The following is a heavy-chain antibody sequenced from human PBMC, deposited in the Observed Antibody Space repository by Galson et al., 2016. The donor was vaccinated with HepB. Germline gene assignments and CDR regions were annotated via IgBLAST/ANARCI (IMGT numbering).Heavy chain of an antibody. CDR2: IYSGGRT. D-gene: IGHD6-13*01. CDR3: ARDLLNLAAPDY. V-gene: IGHV3-53*01. J-gene: IGHJ4*02. CDR1: GFRVSGNY. Sequence: SLRLSCAASGFRVSGNYMNWVRQAPGKGLEWVSIIYSGGRTYYADSVKGRFTISRDNSKNTVYLQMDRLRAEDTAVYYCARDLLNLAAPDYWGQGTLVTVCS.